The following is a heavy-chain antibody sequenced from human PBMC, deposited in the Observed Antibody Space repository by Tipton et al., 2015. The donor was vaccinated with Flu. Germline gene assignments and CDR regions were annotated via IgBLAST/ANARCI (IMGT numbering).Heavy chain of an antibody. V-gene: IGHV5-51*01. D-gene: IGHD2-15*01. Sequence: QLVQSGAEVKKPGESLKISCKGSGYSFTSYWIGWVRQMPGKGLEWMGIIYPGDSDTRYSPSFQGQVTISADKSISTAYLQWSSLKASDTAMYYCARHSLVVVAATYLDAFDIWGQGTMVTVSS. CDR1: GYSFTSYW. J-gene: IGHJ3*02. CDR3: ARHSLVVVAATYLDAFDI. CDR2: IYPGDSDT.